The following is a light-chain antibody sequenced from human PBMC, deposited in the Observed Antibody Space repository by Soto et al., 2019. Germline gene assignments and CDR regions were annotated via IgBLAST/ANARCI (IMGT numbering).Light chain of an antibody. Sequence: EIVLTQSPGTLSLSPGERATLSCRASQSVSSSYLAWYQHKPGQAPSLLIYGASSRATGIPDRFSGSGSGTDFPLTISRLEPEDFAVYSCQQYGSSPHTFGQGTKLEIK. J-gene: IGKJ2*01. CDR3: QQYGSSPHT. V-gene: IGKV3-20*01. CDR1: QSVSSSY. CDR2: GAS.